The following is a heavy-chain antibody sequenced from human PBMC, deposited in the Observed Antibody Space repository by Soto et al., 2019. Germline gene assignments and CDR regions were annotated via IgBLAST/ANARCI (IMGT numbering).Heavy chain of an antibody. CDR3: AKDRYSTALDTPYYFDY. D-gene: IGHD5-18*01. CDR1: GFSFGSHS. Sequence: EVQLLESGGDFVQPGGSLRLSCAASGFSFGSHSMSWVRQAPGKGVEWVSAVGASGTTTYYADSVKGRFTISRDNSNNILSLQMTRLRAEDPALYYCAKDRYSTALDTPYYFDYWGLGTLVTVSS. V-gene: IGHV3-23*01. CDR2: VGASGTTT. J-gene: IGHJ4*02.